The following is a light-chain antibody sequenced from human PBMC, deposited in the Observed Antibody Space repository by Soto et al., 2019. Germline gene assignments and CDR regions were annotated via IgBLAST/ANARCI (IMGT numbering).Light chain of an antibody. CDR3: QHYDNLPLT. CDR2: DAS. Sequence: DIQMTQSPSSLSASVGDRVTITCQASQDISNYLNWYQQKPGKAPKLLIYDASNLETGVTSRFSGSGSGTDFTFTISSLQPEDIATYYCQHYDNLPLTFGGGTKVEIK. V-gene: IGKV1-33*01. J-gene: IGKJ4*01. CDR1: QDISNY.